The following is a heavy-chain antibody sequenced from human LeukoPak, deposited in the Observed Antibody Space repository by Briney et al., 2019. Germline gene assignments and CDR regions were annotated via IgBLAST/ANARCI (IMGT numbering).Heavy chain of an antibody. V-gene: IGHV4-59*01. CDR1: GGSISSYY. CDR3: AREGTLGGFDY. D-gene: IGHD3-16*01. Sequence: PSETLSLTCTVSGGSISSYYWSWLRQPPGKGLEWIGYIYYSGSTNYNPSLKSRVTISVDTSKNQFSLKLSSVTGADMAVYYCAREGTLGGFDYWGQGTLVTVSS. J-gene: IGHJ4*02. CDR2: IYYSGST.